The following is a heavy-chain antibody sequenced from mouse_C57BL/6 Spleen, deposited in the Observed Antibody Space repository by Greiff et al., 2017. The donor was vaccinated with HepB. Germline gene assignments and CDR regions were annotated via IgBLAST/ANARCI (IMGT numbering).Heavy chain of an antibody. CDR3: ARAYYYGSVFDY. CDR1: GFNIKDYY. J-gene: IGHJ2*01. D-gene: IGHD1-1*01. V-gene: IGHV14-2*01. CDR2: IDPEDGET. Sequence: VQLQQSGAELVKPGASVKLSCTASGFNIKDYYMHWVKQRTEQGLEWIGRIDPEDGETKYAPKFQGKATLTADTSSNTAYLQLSSLTSEDTAVYYCARAYYYGSVFDYWGQGTTLPVSS.